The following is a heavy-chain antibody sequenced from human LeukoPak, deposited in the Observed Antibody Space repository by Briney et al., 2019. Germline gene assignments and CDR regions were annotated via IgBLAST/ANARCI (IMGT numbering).Heavy chain of an antibody. J-gene: IGHJ4*02. CDR1: GFTFSSYS. CDR2: ISSSSSYI. D-gene: IGHD5-24*01. CDR3: ARPRGNVEMATVPFDY. Sequence: AGGSLRLSCAASGFTFSSYSMNWVRQAPGKGLEWVSSISSSSSYIYYAGSVKGRFTISRDNAKNSLYLQMNSLRAEDTAVYYCARPRGNVEMATVPFDYWGQGTLVTVSS. V-gene: IGHV3-21*01.